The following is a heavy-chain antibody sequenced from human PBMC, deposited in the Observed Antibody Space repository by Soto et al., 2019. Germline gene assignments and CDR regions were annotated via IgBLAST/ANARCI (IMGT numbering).Heavy chain of an antibody. D-gene: IGHD3-10*01. CDR2: VSYGGTP. CDR3: SRDNSGSDY. CDR1: GGSISSGNYF. Sequence: QVQLQESGPGLVKPSQTLSLTCTVSGGSISSGNYFWTWVRQPPGKGLEWLAYVSYGGTPYYNPSLKSRVTISIDTSKNQFSLQLSSVTAADTAVYYCSRDNSGSDYWGQGTLVTVSS. V-gene: IGHV4-31*03. J-gene: IGHJ4*02.